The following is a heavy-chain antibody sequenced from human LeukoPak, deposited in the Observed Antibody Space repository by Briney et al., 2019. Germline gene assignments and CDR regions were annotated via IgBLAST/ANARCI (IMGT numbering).Heavy chain of an antibody. V-gene: IGHV3-23*01. CDR1: GFIFDDYA. Sequence: GGSLRLSCAASGFIFDDYAMSWVRQAPGKGLEWVSAISGSGGSTYYADSVKGRFTISRDNSKNTLYLQMNSLRAEDTAVYYCAKEGFVAVAGIENAFDYWGQGTLVTVSS. CDR3: AKEGFVAVAGIENAFDY. J-gene: IGHJ4*02. CDR2: ISGSGGST. D-gene: IGHD6-19*01.